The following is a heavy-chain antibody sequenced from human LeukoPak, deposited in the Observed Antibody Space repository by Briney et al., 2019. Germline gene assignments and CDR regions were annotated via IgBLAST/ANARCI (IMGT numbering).Heavy chain of an antibody. Sequence: PGSSLRLSCAASGYTFSSYGMHWVRQAPGKGLEWVAVIWYDGINKYYADSVKGRFNISRDNSKNTLYLQMNSLRAEDTAVYYCASGGYCSGGSCYSGYWGQGTLVTVSS. D-gene: IGHD2-15*01. CDR3: ASGGYCSGGSCYSGY. CDR1: GYTFSSYG. J-gene: IGHJ4*02. V-gene: IGHV3-33*01. CDR2: IWYDGINK.